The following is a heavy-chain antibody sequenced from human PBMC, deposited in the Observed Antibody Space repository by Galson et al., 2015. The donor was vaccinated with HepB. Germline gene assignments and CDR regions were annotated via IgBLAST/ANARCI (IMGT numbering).Heavy chain of an antibody. CDR2: INHSGST. CDR3: ARDRWDPYYFDY. D-gene: IGHD1-26*01. CDR1: GGSFSGYY. V-gene: IGHV4-34*01. J-gene: IGHJ4*02. Sequence: TLSLTCAVYGGSFSGYYWSWIRQPPGKGPEWIGEINHSGSTNYNPSLKSRVTISVDTSKNQFSLKLSSVTAADTAVYYCARDRWDPYYFDYWGQGTLVTVSS.